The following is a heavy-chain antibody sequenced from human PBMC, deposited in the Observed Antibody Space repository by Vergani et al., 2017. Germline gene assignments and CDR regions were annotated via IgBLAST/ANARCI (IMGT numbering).Heavy chain of an antibody. V-gene: IGHV5-51*01. CDR3: ARHTTYTDS. CDR1: EYSFGNYW. D-gene: IGHD1-1*01. Sequence: EVEQVQSGPEMRKPGESLKISCKGSEYSFGNYWIGWVRQMPGKGLEWMGIIYPADTDTSYSPSFQGQVTISADKSISTAFLQWDSLKASDTALYYCARHTTYTDSWGQGTLVTVSS. J-gene: IGHJ4*02. CDR2: IYPADTDT.